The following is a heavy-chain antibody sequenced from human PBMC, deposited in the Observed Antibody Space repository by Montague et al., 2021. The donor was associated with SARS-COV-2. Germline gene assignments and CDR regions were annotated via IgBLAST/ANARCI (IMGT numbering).Heavy chain of an antibody. J-gene: IGHJ4*02. CDR2: INHSGSP. CDR1: GESVSGFY. Sequence: SETLSLTCAVYGESVSGFYWGWIRQPPGEGLEWLGEINHSGSPNYNPSLKSRVTMSLDTSKNQFSLKLSSVTAADTAVYFCARGFRTEEMPTISFDYWGQGTLVTVSS. D-gene: IGHD5-24*01. CDR3: ARGFRTEEMPTISFDY. V-gene: IGHV4-34*01.